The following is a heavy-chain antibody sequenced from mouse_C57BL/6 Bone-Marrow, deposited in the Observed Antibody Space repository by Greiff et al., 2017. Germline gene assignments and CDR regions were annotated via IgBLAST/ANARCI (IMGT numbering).Heavy chain of an antibody. D-gene: IGHD2-4*01. CDR1: GFNIKTTY. CDR3: ARGGYDYDSYAMDY. CDR2: IDPANGNT. Sequence: EVQLQQSVAELVRPGASVKLSCTASGFNIKTTYMHWVKQRPEQGLEWIGRIDPANGNTKYAPKFQGKATITADTSSNTAYLQLSSLTSEDTAIYYCARGGYDYDSYAMDYWGQGTSVTVSS. V-gene: IGHV14-3*01. J-gene: IGHJ4*01.